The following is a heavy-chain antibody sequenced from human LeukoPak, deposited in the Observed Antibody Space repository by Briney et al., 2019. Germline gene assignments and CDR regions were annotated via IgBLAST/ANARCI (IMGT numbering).Heavy chain of an antibody. J-gene: IGHJ4*02. V-gene: IGHV4-39*01. Sequence: SETLSLTCTVSGGSISSSSYYWGWIRQPPGKGLEWIGSIYYSGITYYNPSLKSRVTISVDTSKNQFSLKLSSVTAADTAVYYCARHLGGSSSFSWGQGTLVTVSS. CDR3: ARHLGGSSSFS. CDR1: GGSISSSSYY. CDR2: IYYSGIT. D-gene: IGHD6-6*01.